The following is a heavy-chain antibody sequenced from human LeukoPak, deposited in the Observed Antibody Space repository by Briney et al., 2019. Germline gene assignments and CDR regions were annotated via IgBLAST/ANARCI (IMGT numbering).Heavy chain of an antibody. V-gene: IGHV4-59*11. CDR3: ARDLSLDY. Sequence: SETLSLTCTVSSGSLSIHYWSWIRQSPGKGLEWIGYIYYSGTTNYNPSLKSRVTISVDTSKNQFSLKLSSVTAADTAVYYCARDLSLDYWGQGTLVTVSS. J-gene: IGHJ4*02. CDR2: IYYSGTT. CDR1: SGSLSIHY.